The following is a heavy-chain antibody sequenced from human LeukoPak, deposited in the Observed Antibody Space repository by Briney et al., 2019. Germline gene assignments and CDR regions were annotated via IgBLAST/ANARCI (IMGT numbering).Heavy chain of an antibody. Sequence: GGSLRLSCAASGFTFDDYATHWVRQAPGKGLEWVSGISWNSGTIYYADSVKGRFTISRDNAKNSLYLQMNSLRDEDTAVYYCARAFLLLEYSSSSTYYYGMDVWGQGTTVTVSS. D-gene: IGHD6-6*01. J-gene: IGHJ6*02. CDR1: GFTFDDYA. V-gene: IGHV3-9*01. CDR3: ARAFLLLEYSSSSTYYYGMDV. CDR2: ISWNSGTI.